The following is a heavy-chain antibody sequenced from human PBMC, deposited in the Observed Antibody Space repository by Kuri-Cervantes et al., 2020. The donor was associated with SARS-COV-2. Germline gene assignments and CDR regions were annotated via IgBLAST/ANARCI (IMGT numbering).Heavy chain of an antibody. Sequence: SETLSLTCTASGGSISSYYWSWIRQPPGKGLEWIGYIYYSGSTNYNPSLKGRVTISVDTSKNQFSLKLSSVTAADTAVYYCARVRIFGVPGFAFDIWGQGTMVTVSS. V-gene: IGHV4-59*01. D-gene: IGHD3-3*01. CDR3: ARVRIFGVPGFAFDI. J-gene: IGHJ3*02. CDR1: GGSISSYY. CDR2: IYYSGST.